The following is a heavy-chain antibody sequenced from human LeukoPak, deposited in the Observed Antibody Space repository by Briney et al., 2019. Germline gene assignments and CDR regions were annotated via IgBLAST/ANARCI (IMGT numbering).Heavy chain of an antibody. D-gene: IGHD3-10*01. CDR3: ASTTTGGSGSYSY. CDR1: GYSISSGYY. CDR2: INHSGST. Sequence: PSETLSLTCTVSGYSISSGYYWSWIRQPPGKGLEWIGEINHSGSTNYNPSLKSRVTISVDTSKNQFSLKLSSVTAADTAVYYCASTTTGGSGSYSYWGQGTLVTVSS. J-gene: IGHJ4*02. V-gene: IGHV4-38-2*02.